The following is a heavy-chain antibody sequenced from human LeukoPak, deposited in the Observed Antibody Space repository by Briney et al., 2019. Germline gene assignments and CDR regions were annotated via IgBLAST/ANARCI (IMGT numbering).Heavy chain of an antibody. CDR1: GYTFASYD. Sequence: APVKVSCKASGYTFASYDINRVRQATGQGLEWMGWMNPNSGNTGYAQKFQGRVTMTRNTSISTAYMELSSLRSEDTAVYYCARGATVVTRPGNDYWGQGTLVTVSS. CDR2: MNPNSGNT. CDR3: ARGATVVTRPGNDY. V-gene: IGHV1-8*01. D-gene: IGHD4-23*01. J-gene: IGHJ4*02.